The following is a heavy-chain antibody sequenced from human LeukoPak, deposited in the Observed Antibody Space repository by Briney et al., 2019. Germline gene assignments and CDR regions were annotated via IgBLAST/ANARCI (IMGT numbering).Heavy chain of an antibody. CDR2: ISYDGRNK. CDR3: AKDFEGGVDY. V-gene: IGHV3-30*18. D-gene: IGHD3-16*01. CDR1: GFTFSSYG. Sequence: TGGSLRLSCLASGFTFSSYGMHWVRQAPGKGLEWVAVISYDGRNKYYADSVKGRFTISRDNSKNTLYLQMNSLRAEDTAVYYCAKDFEGGVDYWGQGTLVTVSS. J-gene: IGHJ4*02.